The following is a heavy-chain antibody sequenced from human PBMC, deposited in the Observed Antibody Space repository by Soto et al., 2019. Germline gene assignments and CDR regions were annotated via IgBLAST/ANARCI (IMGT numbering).Heavy chain of an antibody. V-gene: IGHV3-30-3*01. D-gene: IGHD6-13*01. Sequence: PGGSVRLSCAASGFTFSSYAMHWVRQAPGKGLEWVAVISYDGSNKYYADSVKGRFTISRDNSKNTLYLQMNSLRAEDTAVYYCARDRRSTPWYYYYYGMDVWGQGTTVTVSS. CDR1: GFTFSSYA. CDR2: ISYDGSNK. J-gene: IGHJ6*02. CDR3: ARDRRSTPWYYYYYGMDV.